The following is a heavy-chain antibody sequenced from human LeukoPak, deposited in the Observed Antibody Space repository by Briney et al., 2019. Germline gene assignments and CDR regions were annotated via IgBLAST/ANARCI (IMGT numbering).Heavy chain of an antibody. CDR1: GYSFTSYW. V-gene: IGHV5-51*01. CDR3: ARHAGVASYYYYYYMDV. Sequence: GESLKISCKGSGYSFTSYWIAWVRQMPGKGLEWMGIIYPGDSDTRYSPSFQGQVTISVDKSISTAYLQWSSLKASDTAMYYCARHAGVASYYYYYYMDVWGKGTTVTVSS. CDR2: IYPGDSDT. J-gene: IGHJ6*03.